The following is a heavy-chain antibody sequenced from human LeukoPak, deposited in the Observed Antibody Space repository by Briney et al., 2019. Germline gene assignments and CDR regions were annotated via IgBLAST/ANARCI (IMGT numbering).Heavy chain of an antibody. CDR2: TSLDGSTK. CDR1: GFTFSSYG. J-gene: IGHJ4*02. D-gene: IGHD7-27*01. CDR3: ARDLTLGKPDYFDH. Sequence: GGSLRLSCAASGFTFSSYGMHWVRQAPGRGLEWVAATSLDGSTKLYTDTVRGRFIISRDNSKNTLYLQMDSLRAEDTAVYYCARDLTLGKPDYFDHWGQGTLVTVSS. V-gene: IGHV3-30*03.